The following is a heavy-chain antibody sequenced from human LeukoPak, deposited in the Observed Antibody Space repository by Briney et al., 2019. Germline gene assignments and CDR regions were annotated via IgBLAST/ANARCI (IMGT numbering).Heavy chain of an antibody. Sequence: GGSLRLSCAASGFIFSSFGMHWVRQAPGKGLEWVAFIGYDGSNKYTADSARGRFTLSRDNSKDTVYLQMNSLRAEDTAVYYCAKRGGTTVTTSNFHMDVWGKGTTVTVSS. V-gene: IGHV3-30*02. J-gene: IGHJ6*03. CDR3: AKRGGTTVTTSNFHMDV. CDR2: IGYDGSNK. D-gene: IGHD4-17*01. CDR1: GFIFSSFG.